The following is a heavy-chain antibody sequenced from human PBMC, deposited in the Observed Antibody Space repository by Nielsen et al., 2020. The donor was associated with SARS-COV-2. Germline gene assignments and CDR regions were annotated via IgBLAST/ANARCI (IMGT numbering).Heavy chain of an antibody. Sequence: ASVKVSCKASGYTFTNYGITWVRQAPGQGLEILGRISASSGNTNYAPKLLGRVTMTTDTSTSTAYIELRSLTYADTAVYYCARDLWWELPDFWGQGTLVTVSS. CDR1: GYTFTNYG. D-gene: IGHD1-26*01. CDR2: ISASSGNT. CDR3: ARDLWWELPDF. J-gene: IGHJ4*02. V-gene: IGHV1-18*01.